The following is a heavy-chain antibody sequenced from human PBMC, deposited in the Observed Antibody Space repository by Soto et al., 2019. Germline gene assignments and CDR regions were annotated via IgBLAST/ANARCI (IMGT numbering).Heavy chain of an antibody. V-gene: IGHV4-34*01. CDR1: GGSFSGYY. J-gene: IGHJ3*02. D-gene: IGHD6-19*01. CDR2: INHSGST. CDR3: ARQHSVAGDAFDI. Sequence: SETLSLTCTVYGGSFSGYYWSWIRQPPGKGLEWIGEINHSGSTNYNPSLKNRVTISVDTSKNQFSLKLSSVTAADTAVYYWARQHSVAGDAFDIWGQGTMVTVSS.